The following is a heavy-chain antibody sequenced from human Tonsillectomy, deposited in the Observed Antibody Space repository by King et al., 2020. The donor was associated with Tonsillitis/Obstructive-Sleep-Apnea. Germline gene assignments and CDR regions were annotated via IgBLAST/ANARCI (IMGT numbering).Heavy chain of an antibody. J-gene: IGHJ4*02. CDR3: ARGGRRYYDILKYFDY. D-gene: IGHD3-9*01. V-gene: IGHV5-51*03. CDR2: IYPLDSDA. CDR1: GYNFTSYW. Sequence: EVQLVESGAEVKKPGESLKISCKGSGYNFTSYWVGWVRQMPGKGLEWMGFIYPLDSDARYSPSFQGQVTLSADKSSSTASLQWSSLKASDTAMYYCARGGRRYYDILKYFDYWGQGTLVTVSS.